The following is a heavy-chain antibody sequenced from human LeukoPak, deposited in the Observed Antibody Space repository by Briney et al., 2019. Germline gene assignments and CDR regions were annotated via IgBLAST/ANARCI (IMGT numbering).Heavy chain of an antibody. Sequence: PGGSLRLSCAVSGFTFSSYTMNWVRQAPGKGLEWVSSITGSSTYIYYADSVKGRFTISRDNAKSSLYLQMNNLGAEDTAVYYCARDLTVTSTCWFDLWGQGTLVTVSS. CDR1: GFTFSSYT. D-gene: IGHD4-11*01. V-gene: IGHV3-21*01. CDR3: ARDLTVTSTCWFDL. J-gene: IGHJ5*02. CDR2: ITGSSTYI.